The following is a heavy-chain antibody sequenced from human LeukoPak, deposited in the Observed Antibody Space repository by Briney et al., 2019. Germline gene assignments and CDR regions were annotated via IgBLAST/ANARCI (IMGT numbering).Heavy chain of an antibody. J-gene: IGHJ6*03. CDR1: GYTFTSYA. D-gene: IGHD3-10*01. V-gene: IGHV1-69*06. CDR3: AREKVLLWFGELFGDYYYYMDV. CDR2: IIPIFGTA. Sequence: SVKVSCKASGYTFTSYAMNWVRQAPGQGLEWMGGIIPIFGTANYAQKFQGRVTITADKSTSTAYMELSSLRSEDTAVYYCAREKVLLWFGELFGDYYYYMDVWGKGTTVTVSS.